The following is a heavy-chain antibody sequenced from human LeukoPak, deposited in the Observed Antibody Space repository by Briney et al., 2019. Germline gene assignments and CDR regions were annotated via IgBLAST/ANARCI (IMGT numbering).Heavy chain of an antibody. Sequence: PGGSLRLSCAASGFTFSSYAMHWVRQAPGKGLEWVAVISYDGSNKYYADSVKGRFTISRDNSKNTLYLQMNSLRAEDTAVYYCAGDSDEWLVSFGDYWGQGTLVTVSS. J-gene: IGHJ4*02. CDR3: AGDSDEWLVSFGDY. D-gene: IGHD6-19*01. CDR1: GFTFSSYA. CDR2: ISYDGSNK. V-gene: IGHV3-30*04.